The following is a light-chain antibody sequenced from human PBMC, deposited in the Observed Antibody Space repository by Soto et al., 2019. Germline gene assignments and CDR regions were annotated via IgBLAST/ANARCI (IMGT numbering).Light chain of an antibody. Sequence: DIVMTQSPATLSVSPGARATLSCRASQSINKYLAWYQQKPGQAPRLLIYGASTRAPDCPPRLPGSGSGTDFTLACIVLRSEDFAVYYCQKYENWPRTFGQGTNVEI. CDR2: GAS. V-gene: IGKV3-15*01. J-gene: IGKJ1*01. CDR3: QKYENWPRT. CDR1: QSINKY.